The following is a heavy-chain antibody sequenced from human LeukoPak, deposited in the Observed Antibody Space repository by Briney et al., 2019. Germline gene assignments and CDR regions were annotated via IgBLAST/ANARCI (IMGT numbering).Heavy chain of an antibody. V-gene: IGHV1-2*02. J-gene: IGHJ4*02. CDR2: IDPNSDNI. Sequence: GASVKVSCKASGYTFTGCFIHYVRQAPGQGLEWMGWIDPNSDNIRYSETFKDRVTMTRDTSTNTAYMELSWLRSDDTAVYYCARSAYNYGYIYFDHWGQGTLVIVSS. D-gene: IGHD5-18*01. CDR3: ARSAYNYGYIYFDH. CDR1: GYTFTGCF.